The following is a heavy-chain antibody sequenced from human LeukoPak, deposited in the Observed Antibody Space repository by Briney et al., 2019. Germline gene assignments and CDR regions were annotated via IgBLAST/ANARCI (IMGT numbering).Heavy chain of an antibody. D-gene: IGHD2-8*01. J-gene: IGHJ6*03. CDR2: INPSGGST. CDR3: ARGHCTNGVCQRPYYYYYYMDV. V-gene: IGHV1-46*01. CDR1: GYTFTSYY. Sequence: ASVQVSCNASGYTFTSYYMHWVRHAPGQGLEWMGIINPSGGSTSYAQKFQGRVTMTRDMSTSTVYMELSSLRSEDTAVYYCARGHCTNGVCQRPYYYYYYMDVWGKGTTVTVSS.